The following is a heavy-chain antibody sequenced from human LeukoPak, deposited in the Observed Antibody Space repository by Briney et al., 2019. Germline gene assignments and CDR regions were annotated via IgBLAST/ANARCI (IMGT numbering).Heavy chain of an antibody. V-gene: IGHV3-74*01. J-gene: IGHJ4*02. D-gene: IGHD5-12*01. Sequence: GGSLRLSCAASGFRIRGYWMHWVRQAPGEGLVGVARIKSGGSWTSYADSVRGRVTICRDNAKNTLFLKMVGLRAEDTAIYYCVRDGDAYDFDLWGQGILVTVSS. CDR2: IKSGGSWT. CDR1: GFRIRGYW. CDR3: VRDGDAYDFDL.